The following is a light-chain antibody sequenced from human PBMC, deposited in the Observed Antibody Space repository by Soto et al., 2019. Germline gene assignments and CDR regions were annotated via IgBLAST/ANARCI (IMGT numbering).Light chain of an antibody. CDR1: QSVSRN. CDR2: GAS. CDR3: QQYNTWPEA. Sequence: EIVMTQSPATLSVSPGERATLSCRASQSVSRNLAWSQQKPGQAPRLLIYGASTRASGIPARFSGSGSGTQFTLTISSLQSEDFAVYYCQQYNTWPEAFGPGTKVEIK. V-gene: IGKV3-15*01. J-gene: IGKJ3*01.